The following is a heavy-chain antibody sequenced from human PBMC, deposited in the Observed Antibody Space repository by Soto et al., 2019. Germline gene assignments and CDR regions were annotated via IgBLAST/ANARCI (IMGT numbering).Heavy chain of an antibody. CDR2: MNSKSGNT. V-gene: IGHV1-8*02. Sequence: QVQLEQSGAEVKKPGASVKVSCKPSGYTFIDYDVNWVRQATGQGLEWMGWMNSKSGNTGYAQKFQGRITMTRDTTISTASMELSSLKSEDTAVYYCARGRGAGSYRAYYDYWGQGTLVTVSS. CDR1: GYTFIDYD. J-gene: IGHJ4*02. D-gene: IGHD3-10*01. CDR3: ARGRGAGSYRAYYDY.